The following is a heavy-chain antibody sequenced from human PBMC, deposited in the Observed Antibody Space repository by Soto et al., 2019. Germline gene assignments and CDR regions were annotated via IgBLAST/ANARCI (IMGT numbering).Heavy chain of an antibody. CDR3: ARCERRNDAFDI. J-gene: IGHJ3*02. CDR2: IYYSGST. CDR1: GGSVSTYY. Sequence: PSETLSLTCTISGGSVSTYYWSWIRQPPGKGLEWIGYIYYSGSTNYNPSLKSRVTISVDTSKNQFSLKLSSVTAADTAVYYCARCERRNDAFDIRGQGTMVTVSS. V-gene: IGHV4-59*08.